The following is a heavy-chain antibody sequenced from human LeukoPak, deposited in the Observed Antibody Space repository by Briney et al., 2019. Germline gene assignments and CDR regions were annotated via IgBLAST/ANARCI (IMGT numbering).Heavy chain of an antibody. V-gene: IGHV4-59*08. CDR3: ARLHDSWIEGGFAP. CDR1: GGSISSNY. D-gene: IGHD3-3*01. CDR2: ISYSGFS. J-gene: IGHJ5*02. Sequence: PSETLSLTCTVSGGSISSNYWSWIRQPPGKGLEWNGYISYSGFSDYKPSLKSRVPISLDTSRNQFSLKVISVTAADTAVYYCARLHDSWIEGGFAPWGQGTLVTVSS.